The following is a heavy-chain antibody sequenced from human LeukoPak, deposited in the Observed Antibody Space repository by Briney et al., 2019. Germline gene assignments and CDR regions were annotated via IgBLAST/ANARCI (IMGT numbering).Heavy chain of an antibody. CDR3: ARDYYDFWSGQFDP. D-gene: IGHD3-3*01. CDR1: GGSTSSYY. J-gene: IGHJ5*02. Sequence: SETLSLTCTVSGGSTSSYYWSWIQQPPGKGLEWIGYIYYSGSTNYNPSLKSRVTISVDTSKNQFSLKLSSVTAADTAVYYCARDYYDFWSGQFDPWGQGTLVTVSS. V-gene: IGHV4-59*01. CDR2: IYYSGST.